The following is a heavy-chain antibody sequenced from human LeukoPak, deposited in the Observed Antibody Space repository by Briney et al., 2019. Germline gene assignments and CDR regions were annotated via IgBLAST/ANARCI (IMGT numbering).Heavy chain of an antibody. CDR2: ISGSGGST. V-gene: IGHV3-23*01. Sequence: PGGSLRLSCAASGFTFSSYAMSWVRQAPGKGLEWVSAISGSGGSTYYADSVKGRFTISRDNSKNTLYLQMNSLRAEDTAVYYCARRPSTYYYDSSGYSAAFDIWGQGTMVTVSS. CDR3: ARRPSTYYYDSSGYSAAFDI. CDR1: GFTFSSYA. J-gene: IGHJ3*02. D-gene: IGHD3-22*01.